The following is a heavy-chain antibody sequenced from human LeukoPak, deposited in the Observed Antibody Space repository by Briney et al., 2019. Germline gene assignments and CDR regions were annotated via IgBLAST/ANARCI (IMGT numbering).Heavy chain of an antibody. CDR3: ARARVTMVRGVFPESYYYMDV. V-gene: IGHV1-18*04. D-gene: IGHD3-10*01. J-gene: IGHJ6*03. CDR2: ISAYNGNT. Sequence: GASVKVSCKASGSTFTGYYIHWVRQAPGQGLEWMGWISAYNGNTNYAQKLQGRVTMTTDTSTSTAYMELRSLRSDDTAVYYCARARVTMVRGVFPESYYYMDVWGKGTTVTISS. CDR1: GSTFTGYY.